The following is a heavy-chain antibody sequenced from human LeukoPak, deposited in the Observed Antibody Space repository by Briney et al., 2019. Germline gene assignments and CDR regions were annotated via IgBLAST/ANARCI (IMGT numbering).Heavy chain of an antibody. D-gene: IGHD5-18*01. Sequence: KPSETLSLTCGVYGGSFSGYYWSWIRQPPGKGLEWIGEINHSGSTNYNASLKSRVTISVDTSKNQFSLKVNSVTAADTAVYYCAREQVDTAMIMDFDYWGQGTLVTVSS. CDR1: GGSFSGYY. J-gene: IGHJ4*02. V-gene: IGHV4-34*01. CDR3: AREQVDTAMIMDFDY. CDR2: INHSGST.